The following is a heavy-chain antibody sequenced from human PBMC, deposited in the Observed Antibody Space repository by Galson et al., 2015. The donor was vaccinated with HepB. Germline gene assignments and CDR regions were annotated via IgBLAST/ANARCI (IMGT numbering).Heavy chain of an antibody. J-gene: IGHJ6*03. CDR2: INPNSGGT. Sequence: SVKVSCKASGYTFTGYYMHWVRQAPGQGLEWMGWINPNSGGTNYAQKFQGRVTMTRDTSISTAYMELSRLRSDDTAVYYCARDRITIFGVETLYYYMDVWGKGTTVTVSS. D-gene: IGHD3-3*01. CDR1: GYTFTGYY. CDR3: ARDRITIFGVETLYYYMDV. V-gene: IGHV1-2*02.